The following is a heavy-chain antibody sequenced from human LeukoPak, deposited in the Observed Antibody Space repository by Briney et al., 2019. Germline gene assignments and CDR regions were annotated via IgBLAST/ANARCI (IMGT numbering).Heavy chain of an antibody. V-gene: IGHV3-7*01. J-gene: IGHJ4*02. CDR3: ARDENYYDSSGYSS. CDR2: IKQDGSEK. CDR1: GFTFSSYW. D-gene: IGHD3-22*01. Sequence: GGSLRLSCAASGFTFSSYWMSWVRQAPGKGLEWVANIKQDGSEKYYVDSVEGRFTISRDNAKNSLYLQMNSLRAEDTAVYYCARDENYYDSSGYSSGGQGTLVTVSS.